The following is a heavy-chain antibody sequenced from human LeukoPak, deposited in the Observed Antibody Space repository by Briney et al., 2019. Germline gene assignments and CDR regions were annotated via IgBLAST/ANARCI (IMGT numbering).Heavy chain of an antibody. CDR2: INPNSGGT. D-gene: IGHD2-21*01. V-gene: IGHV1-2*02. CDR3: ARADRLHGGPYLIGP. Sequence: ASVKVSCKTSGYSFTDYYMHWVRQAPGQGLEWMEWINPNSGGTSSAQKFQGRVTMTRDTSITTVYMEVSWLTSDDTAIYYCARADRLHGGPYLIGPWGQGTLVTVSS. J-gene: IGHJ5*02. CDR1: GYSFTDYY.